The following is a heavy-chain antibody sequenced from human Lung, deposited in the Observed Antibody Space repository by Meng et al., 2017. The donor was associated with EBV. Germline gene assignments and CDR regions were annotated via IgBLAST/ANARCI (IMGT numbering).Heavy chain of an antibody. CDR1: GYIFTNYD. J-gene: IGHJ2*01. Sequence: QVQLVQSGPDPKKPGAFMKVSCKASGYIFTNYDISWVRQAPGQGLEWMGWISVKNGEAKYPQNFQGRVTMTTDTTTSTAYMELRSLTSDDTAVYYCARYVPNGSFWYFDFWGRGTLVTVSS. CDR2: ISVKNGEA. V-gene: IGHV1-18*01. D-gene: IGHD6-13*01. CDR3: ARYVPNGSFWYFDF.